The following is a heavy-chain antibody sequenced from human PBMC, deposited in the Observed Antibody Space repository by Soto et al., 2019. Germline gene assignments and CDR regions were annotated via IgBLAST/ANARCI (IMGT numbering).Heavy chain of an antibody. J-gene: IGHJ4*02. V-gene: IGHV3-21*06. D-gene: IGHD1-26*01. CDR3: ARLNSGSYFDY. CDR2: ITSSSSHL. Sequence: GGSLRLSCAASGFTFSRYSMNWVRQAPGRGLEWVSSITSSSSHLYYADSVKGRFTISRDNARNSQYLQMNSLRAEDTAVYYCARLNSGSYFDYWGQGILVTVSS. CDR1: GFTFSRYS.